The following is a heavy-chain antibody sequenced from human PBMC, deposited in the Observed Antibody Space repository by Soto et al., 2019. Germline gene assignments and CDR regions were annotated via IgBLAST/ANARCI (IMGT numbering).Heavy chain of an antibody. CDR3: ARDSDGHSTSCFLPPHV. Sequence: QLVESGGGLVKPGGSLRLSCSASGFTFSDENMSWVRQVPGKGLEWVSGISGGGSYIFYADSVQGRFSISRDNPKNSLFQEMTSLRVEATAVYYCARDSDGHSTSCFLPPHVWGQGTTVTVSS. V-gene: IGHV3-21*06. CDR1: GFTFSDEN. D-gene: IGHD2-2*01. CDR2: ISGGGSYI. J-gene: IGHJ6*02.